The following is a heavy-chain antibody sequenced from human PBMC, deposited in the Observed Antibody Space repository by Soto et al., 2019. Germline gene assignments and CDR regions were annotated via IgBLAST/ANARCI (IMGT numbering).Heavy chain of an antibody. Sequence: PGGSLRLSCAASGFTFSNAWMNWVRQAPGKGLEWVGRIKSKTDGGTTDYAAPVKGRFTISRDDSKNTLYLQMDSLKTEDTAVYYCTTRFLEWLLYYDYYYYGMDVWGQGTAVTVSS. CDR3: TTRFLEWLLYYDYYYYGMDV. V-gene: IGHV3-15*07. D-gene: IGHD3-3*01. CDR2: IKSKTDGGTT. J-gene: IGHJ6*02. CDR1: GFTFSNAW.